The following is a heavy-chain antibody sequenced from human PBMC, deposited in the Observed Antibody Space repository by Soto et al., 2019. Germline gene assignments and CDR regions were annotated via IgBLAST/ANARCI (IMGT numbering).Heavy chain of an antibody. V-gene: IGHV5-51*01. J-gene: IGHJ6*02. D-gene: IGHD2-8*01. CDR3: ARRYCTNTTNCPVGYGLDV. Sequence: EVQLVQSGAEVKEPGQSLQISCQASGYSFMNYWIGWVRQVPGKGLEWMGLIFPGNSNGRYSASFQGQVTISVDKCISTVYLQWNSLKASDTAIYYCARRYCTNTTNCPVGYGLDVWGLGTTVTVSS. CDR1: GYSFMNYW. CDR2: IFPGNSNG.